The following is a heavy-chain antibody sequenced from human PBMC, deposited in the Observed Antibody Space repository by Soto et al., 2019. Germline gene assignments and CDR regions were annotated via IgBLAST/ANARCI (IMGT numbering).Heavy chain of an antibody. D-gene: IGHD6-19*01. J-gene: IGHJ6*02. CDR2: IYYTGST. CDR3: ASSPVTGIYYAMDV. Sequence: PSETLSLTCTVSGGSISSGGYYWSWIRQHPGKGLEWIGNIYYTGSTHYDPSLKSRITISLDTSKNQISLKLSSVTAADTAVYYCASSPVTGIYYAMDVWGQGTTVTVSS. CDR1: GGSISSGGYY. V-gene: IGHV4-31*03.